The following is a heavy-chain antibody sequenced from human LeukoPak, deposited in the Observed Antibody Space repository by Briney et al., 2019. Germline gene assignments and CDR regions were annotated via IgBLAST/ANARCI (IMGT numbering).Heavy chain of an antibody. J-gene: IGHJ6*03. Sequence: PSETLSLTCAVYGGSFSGYYWSWIRQPPGKGLEWIGEINHSGSTNYNPSLKSRVTISVDTSKNQFSLKLSSVTAADTAVYYCARGVGRGSGSYYALYYYYYYMDVWGKETTVTVSS. CDR1: GGSFSGYY. V-gene: IGHV4-34*01. CDR3: ARGVGRGSGSYYALYYYYYYMDV. CDR2: INHSGST. D-gene: IGHD3-10*01.